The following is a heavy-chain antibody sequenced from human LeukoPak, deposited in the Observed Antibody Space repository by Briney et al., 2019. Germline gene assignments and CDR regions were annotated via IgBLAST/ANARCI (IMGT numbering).Heavy chain of an antibody. CDR2: IQYDGSNK. CDR3: AKDVGWLQSGAFDY. J-gene: IGHJ4*02. V-gene: IGHV3-30*02. Sequence: GGSLRLSCAASGSTFSSYGMHWVRQAPGKGLEWVAFIQYDGSNKYYADSVKGRFTISRDNSKNTLYLQMNSLRAGDTAVYYCAKDVGWLQSGAFDYWGQGTLVTVSS. D-gene: IGHD5-24*01. CDR1: GSTFSSYG.